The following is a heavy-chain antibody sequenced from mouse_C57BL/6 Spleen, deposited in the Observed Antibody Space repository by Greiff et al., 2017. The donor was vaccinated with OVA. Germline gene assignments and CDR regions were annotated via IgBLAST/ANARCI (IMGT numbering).Heavy chain of an antibody. CDR2: ISYDGSN. D-gene: IGHD1-1*01. J-gene: IGHJ3*01. CDR3: ARPGSSPWFAY. Sequence: ESGPGLVKPSQSLSLTCSVTGYSITSGYYWNWIRQFPGNKLEWMGYISYDGSNNYNPSLKNRISITRDTSKNQFFLKLNSVTTEDTATYYCARPGSSPWFAYWGQGTLVTVSA. V-gene: IGHV3-6*01. CDR1: GYSITSGYY.